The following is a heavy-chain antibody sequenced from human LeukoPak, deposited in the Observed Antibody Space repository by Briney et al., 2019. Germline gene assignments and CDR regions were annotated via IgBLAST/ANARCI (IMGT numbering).Heavy chain of an antibody. CDR2: INPNSGGT. CDR3: ARGLGLRYFADDAFDI. D-gene: IGHD3-9*01. V-gene: IGHV1-2*02. Sequence: ASVKVSCKASGYTFTGYYMHWVRQAPGQGLEWMGWINPNSGGTNYAQKFQGRVTMTRDTSISTAYMELSRLRSDDTAVYYCARGLGLRYFADDAFDIWGQGTMVTVSS. CDR1: GYTFTGYY. J-gene: IGHJ3*02.